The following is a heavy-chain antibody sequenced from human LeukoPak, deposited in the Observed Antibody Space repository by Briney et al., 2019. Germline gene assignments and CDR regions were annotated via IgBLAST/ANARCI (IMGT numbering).Heavy chain of an antibody. V-gene: IGHV3-64*01. Sequence: GSLRLSCAASGFTFSSYAMHWVRQAPGKGLEYVSAISSNGGSTYYANSVKGRFTISRDNSTNTLYLQMGSLRAEDMAVYYCTTGTNSATLRWGQGTLVTVSS. D-gene: IGHD6-13*01. J-gene: IGHJ4*02. CDR1: GFTFSSYA. CDR3: TTGTNSATLR. CDR2: ISSNGGST.